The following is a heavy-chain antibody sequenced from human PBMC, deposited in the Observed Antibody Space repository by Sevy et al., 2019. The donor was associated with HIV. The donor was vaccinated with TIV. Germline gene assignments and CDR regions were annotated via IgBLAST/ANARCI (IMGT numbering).Heavy chain of an antibody. D-gene: IGHD3-10*01. CDR1: GFTFSEYG. CDR3: ARDRGEILRSAFKS. Sequence: GGSLRLSCVASGFTFSEYGMHWVRQAPGKGLEWVAVISHDGRNNKYNADSVKGRFTISRDNSKNTRYLQMNSLRAEDTAIYYCARDRGEILRSAFKSWGQGTRVTVSS. CDR2: ISHDGRNNK. V-gene: IGHV3-33*08. J-gene: IGHJ5*02.